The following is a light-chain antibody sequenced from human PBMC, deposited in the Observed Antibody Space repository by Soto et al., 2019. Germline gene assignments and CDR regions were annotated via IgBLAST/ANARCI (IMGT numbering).Light chain of an antibody. V-gene: IGKV3-15*01. CDR1: QSISSN. CDR3: QQYDEWPLT. J-gene: IGKJ3*01. Sequence: EIVMTQSPATLSVSPGERASLSCRASQSISSNLAWYQQKPGQVPRLLIYGASTRATGIPARLSGSGSGTEFTLTISSPQSEDFAVYYCQQYDEWPLTFGPGTKVDIK. CDR2: GAS.